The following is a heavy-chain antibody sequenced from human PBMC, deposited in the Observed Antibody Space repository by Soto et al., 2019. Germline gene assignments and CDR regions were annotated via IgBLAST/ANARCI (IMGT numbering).Heavy chain of an antibody. J-gene: IGHJ5*02. V-gene: IGHV1-3*05. CDR1: GYTFSDYA. CDR3: ARGTPVWFDP. Sequence: QVQLVQSGAEEKKPGASVKVSCKASGYTFSDYAIHWVRQAPGQRPEWMGWINAGNGNTKYSQKFQGRVTITRDTSASTAYMELSSRRCEDTAVYYCARGTPVWFDPWGQGTLVTVSS. CDR2: INAGNGNT. D-gene: IGHD3-10*01.